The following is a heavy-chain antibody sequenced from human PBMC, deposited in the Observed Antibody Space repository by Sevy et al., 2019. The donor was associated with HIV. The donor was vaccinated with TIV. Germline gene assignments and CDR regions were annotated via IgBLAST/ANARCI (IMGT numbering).Heavy chain of an antibody. CDR2: VNSDGSGT. V-gene: IGHV3-74*01. CDR1: GLTFSDYW. D-gene: IGHD2-15*01. Sequence: GGSLRLSCAPSGLTFSDYWMHWVRQAPGKGLVWVSRVNSDGSGTTYADSVKGRFTISRDNTKNTLSLQMNSLRAEDTAVYYCVAANSWEDYWGQGTLVTVSS. CDR3: VAANSWEDY. J-gene: IGHJ4*02.